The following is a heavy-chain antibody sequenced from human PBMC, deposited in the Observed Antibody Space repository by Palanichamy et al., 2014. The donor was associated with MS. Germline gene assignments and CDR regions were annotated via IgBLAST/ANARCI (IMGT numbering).Heavy chain of an antibody. J-gene: IGHJ4*02. CDR2: IRSKANSYAT. CDR3: TGNHNWNDEVDFDY. Sequence: EMQLVESGGGLVQPGGSLKLSCAASGFTFSGSTIHWVRQASGKGLEWVGRIRSKANSYATAYAASVTGRFTISRDDSKNTAYLQMNSLKNEDTAVYYCTGNHNWNDEVDFDYWGQGTLVTVSS. CDR1: GFTFSGST. D-gene: IGHD1-20*01. V-gene: IGHV3-73*02.